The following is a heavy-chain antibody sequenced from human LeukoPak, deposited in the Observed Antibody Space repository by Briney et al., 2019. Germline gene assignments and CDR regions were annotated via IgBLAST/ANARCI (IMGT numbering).Heavy chain of an antibody. Sequence: GGSLRLSCAASGFTFSSYGMDWVRQAPGKGLEWVAVISYDGSNKYYADSVKGRFTISRDNSKTTLYLQMNSLRAEDTAVYYCAKGERGYYYGMDVWGQGTLVTVSS. CDR2: ISYDGSNK. D-gene: IGHD1-26*01. CDR3: AKGERGYYYGMDV. CDR1: GFTFSSYG. J-gene: IGHJ6*02. V-gene: IGHV3-30*18.